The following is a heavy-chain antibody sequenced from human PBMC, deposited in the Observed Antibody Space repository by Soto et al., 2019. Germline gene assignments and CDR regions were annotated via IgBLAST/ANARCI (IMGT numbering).Heavy chain of an antibody. D-gene: IGHD4-17*01. CDR1: GGSIRSYY. V-gene: IGHV4-59*08. CDR3: ARRYGPGFDY. Sequence: QVQLQESGPGLVKPSETLSLTCTVSGGSIRSYYWSWIRQPPGKGLEWIGYIYYSGSTTYNPSLKSLVTISVDTSKNQFSLELSSVTAADTAVYYCARRYGPGFDYWGQGTLVTVSS. J-gene: IGHJ4*02. CDR2: IYYSGST.